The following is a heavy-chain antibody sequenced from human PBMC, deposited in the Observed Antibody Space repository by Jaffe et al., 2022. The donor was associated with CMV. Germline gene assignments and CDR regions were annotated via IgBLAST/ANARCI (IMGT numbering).Heavy chain of an antibody. Sequence: EVQLVESGGGLVQPGESLTLSCGVSGFTFGVPALHWVRQASGKGLEWVGRVDEKGAKYMTTYTPSVQGRFTISRDDSKNTAYLQMSSLKTEDTAVYYCAVDLVGHTGLAYWGQGTLVTVSS. V-gene: IGHV3-73*02. CDR1: GFTFGVPA. D-gene: IGHD1-26*01. CDR2: VDEKGAKYMT. J-gene: IGHJ4*02. CDR3: AVDLVGHTGLAY.